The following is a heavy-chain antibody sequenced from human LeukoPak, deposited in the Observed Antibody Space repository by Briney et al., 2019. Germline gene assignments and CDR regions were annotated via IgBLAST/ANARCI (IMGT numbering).Heavy chain of an antibody. D-gene: IGHD6-13*01. CDR2: IYYSGST. CDR3: AGMIAAAERGWFDP. Sequence: SETLSLTCTVSGGSISSYYWSWIRQPPGKGLEWIGDIYYSGSTNYNPSLKSRVTISADTSTNQFSLKLSSVTAADTAVYYCAGMIAAAERGWFDPWGQGTLVTVSS. J-gene: IGHJ5*02. CDR1: GGSISSYY. V-gene: IGHV4-59*08.